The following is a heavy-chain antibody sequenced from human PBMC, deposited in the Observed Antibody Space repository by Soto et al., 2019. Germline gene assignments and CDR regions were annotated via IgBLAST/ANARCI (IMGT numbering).Heavy chain of an antibody. CDR2: IIPMVNII. D-gene: IGHD3-22*01. CDR3: ARERRRDDCNTFDAFDV. J-gene: IGHJ3*01. CDR1: GGFYSIKT. Sequence: VQLVQSGAEVKKPGSSVKVSCKASGGFYSIKTISWVRQAPGQGLEWMGRIIPMVNIINNAQKFQGRVAXSAXKSTSTAYMELSSLKSDDTAIYLCARERRRDDCNTFDAFDVWGQGTMVTVSS. V-gene: IGHV1-69*04.